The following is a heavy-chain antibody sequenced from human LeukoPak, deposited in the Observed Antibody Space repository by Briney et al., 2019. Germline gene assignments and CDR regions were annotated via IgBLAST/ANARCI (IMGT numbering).Heavy chain of an antibody. D-gene: IGHD3-16*01. J-gene: IGHJ5*02. CDR1: GYPFIGYY. CDR2: INPNSGGT. Sequence: ASVKVSCKAAGYPFIGYYMHWVRQAPGQGLEWMGWINPNSGGTNYAQKFQGRVTITRDTSISTAYMELSRLRSDDTAVYYCARESGFMTWGQGTLVTVSS. CDR3: ARESGFMT. V-gene: IGHV1-2*02.